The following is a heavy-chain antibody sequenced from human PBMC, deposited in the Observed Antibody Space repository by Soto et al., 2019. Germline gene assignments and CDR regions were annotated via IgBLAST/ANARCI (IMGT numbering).Heavy chain of an antibody. CDR2: FRSGGDDDTT. J-gene: IGHJ4*02. CDR3: EKKVKSGSGSQFLDC. CDR1: GFTFSSYS. Sequence: PGGSLRLSCAASGFTFSSYSMSWVRQAPGKGLEWVSGFRSGGDDDTTYYADSVRGRFTISRDNSKNTLFLQMNSLRAEDTAIYYCEKKVKSGSGSQFLDCCGQGPLVTVYS. D-gene: IGHD3-10*01. V-gene: IGHV3-23*01.